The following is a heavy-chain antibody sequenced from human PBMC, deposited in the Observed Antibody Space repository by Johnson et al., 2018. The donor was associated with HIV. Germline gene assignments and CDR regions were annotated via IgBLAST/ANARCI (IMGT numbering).Heavy chain of an antibody. CDR3: ARDGLYSSPWDAFDM. V-gene: IGHV3-7*05. J-gene: IGHJ3*02. CDR1: GFTFDDYG. CDR2: IKEDGSEE. Sequence: VQLVESGGGVVRPGGSLRLSCAAAGFTFDDYGMSWVRQAPGKGLEWVGNIKEDGSEENYVDSLEGRFTISRDNAKNSLYLQIDNLRAEDTAVYYCARDGLYSSPWDAFDMWGQGTVVTVSS. D-gene: IGHD6-13*01.